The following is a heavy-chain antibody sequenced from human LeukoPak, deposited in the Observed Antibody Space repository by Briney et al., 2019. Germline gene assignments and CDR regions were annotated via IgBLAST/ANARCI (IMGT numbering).Heavy chain of an antibody. D-gene: IGHD3-10*01. CDR2: IKSDSSHI. V-gene: IGHV3-21*01. Sequence: GGSLRLSCAASGFIFSAYSMNWVRQAPGKGLEWVSSIKSDSSHIPYANSVRGRFTISRDNGQNSLYLQINSLRDEDTAVYYCARDRGYYGSGSYYNDYWGQGTLVTVSS. CDR3: ARDRGYYGSGSYYNDY. J-gene: IGHJ4*02. CDR1: GFIFSAYS.